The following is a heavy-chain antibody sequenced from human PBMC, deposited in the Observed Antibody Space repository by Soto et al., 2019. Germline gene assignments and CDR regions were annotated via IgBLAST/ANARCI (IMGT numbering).Heavy chain of an antibody. CDR3: ARGGYDILTGYYYMDV. D-gene: IGHD3-9*01. CDR1: GYTFTSYG. Sequence: ASVKVSCKASGYTFTSYGISWVRQAPGQGLEWMGWIGAYNGNTNYAQKLQGRVTMTTDTSTSTAYMELRSLRSDDTAVYYCARGGYDILTGYYYMDVWGKGTTVTVSS. CDR2: IGAYNGNT. V-gene: IGHV1-18*01. J-gene: IGHJ6*03.